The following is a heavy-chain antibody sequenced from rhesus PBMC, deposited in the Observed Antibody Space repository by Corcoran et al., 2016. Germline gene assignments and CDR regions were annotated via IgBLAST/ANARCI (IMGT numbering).Heavy chain of an antibody. CDR2: IGGRSGNI. D-gene: IGHD3-40*01. CDR3: ARLRSDISHYNRFDV. V-gene: IGHV4-99*01. Sequence: QVQLQESGPGLVKPSETLSLTCAVSGYSISSDCYWGWIRQPPGKGLEWMGYIGGRSGNIDYNPSLKSRVTITKDTSKNQFSLKLTSVTAADTAVYYCARLRSDISHYNRFDVWGPGVLVTVSS. J-gene: IGHJ5-1*01. CDR1: GYSISSDCY.